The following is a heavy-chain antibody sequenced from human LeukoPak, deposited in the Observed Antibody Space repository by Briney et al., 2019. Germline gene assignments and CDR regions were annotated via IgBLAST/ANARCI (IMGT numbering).Heavy chain of an antibody. V-gene: IGHV3-48*04. CDR3: ARVRGPTLKACYMDV. CDR1: GFTFTEYS. CDR2: ISDRSSTI. Sequence: GGSLRLSCAASGFTFTEYSIIWVRQAPGKGLEWVSFISDISDRSSTIHYADSVKGRFTISRDNAERSVYLQMNSLRADDTAVYYCARVRGPTLKACYMDVWGTGTTVTVSS. D-gene: IGHD3-10*01. J-gene: IGHJ6*03.